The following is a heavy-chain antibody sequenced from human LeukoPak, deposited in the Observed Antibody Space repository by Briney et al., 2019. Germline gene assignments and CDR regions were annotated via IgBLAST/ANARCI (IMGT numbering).Heavy chain of an antibody. Sequence: ASVKVSCKASGYTFTGYYMHWVRQAPGQGLEWMGRINPNSGGTNYAQRFQGRVTMTRDTSISTAYMELSRLRSDDTAVYYCARDFLAAAGPLGGMDVWGQGTTVTVSS. V-gene: IGHV1-2*06. CDR1: GYTFTGYY. J-gene: IGHJ6*02. CDR2: INPNSGGT. D-gene: IGHD6-13*01. CDR3: ARDFLAAAGPLGGMDV.